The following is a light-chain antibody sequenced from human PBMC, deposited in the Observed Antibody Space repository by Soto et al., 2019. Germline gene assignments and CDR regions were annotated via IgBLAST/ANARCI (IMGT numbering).Light chain of an antibody. Sequence: IVLTQSPATLSLSPGERATLSCRASQSVRNFLAWYQHKPGLAPRLLISDTSNRPTGIPARFSGSGSGTDFTLTISSLEPDDFALYFCQHRSNWPLMYTFGQGT. V-gene: IGKV3-11*01. CDR1: QSVRNF. CDR2: DTS. J-gene: IGKJ2*01. CDR3: QHRSNWPLMYT.